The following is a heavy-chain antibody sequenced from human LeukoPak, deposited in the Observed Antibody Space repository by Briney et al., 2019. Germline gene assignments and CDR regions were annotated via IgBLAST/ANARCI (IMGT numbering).Heavy chain of an antibody. CDR2: IYSRGAT. V-gene: IGHV3-53*01. CDR3: AARNY. CDR1: GFSVSNNY. Sequence: GGSLRLSCAASGFSVSNNYMSWVRQAPGKGLEGVSVIYSRGATYYADSVKGRFTISRDNSKNTLYLQMNSLRVEDTAVYYCAARNYWGQGTLVTVSS. D-gene: IGHD1-14*01. J-gene: IGHJ4*02.